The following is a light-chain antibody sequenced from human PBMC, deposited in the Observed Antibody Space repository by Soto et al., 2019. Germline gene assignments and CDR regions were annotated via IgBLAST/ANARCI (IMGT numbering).Light chain of an antibody. CDR3: QKFNTAPLT. CDR1: QDISVY. V-gene: IGKV1-27*01. CDR2: SAS. Sequence: DIQMTQSPSSLSASVGDRVTITCRASQDISVYLAWYQQKPGKVPKLLIYSASTLQSGVPSRFSGSGSGTDFTLTISSLQPEDVATYCWQKFNTAPLTFGQGTRLEIK. J-gene: IGKJ5*01.